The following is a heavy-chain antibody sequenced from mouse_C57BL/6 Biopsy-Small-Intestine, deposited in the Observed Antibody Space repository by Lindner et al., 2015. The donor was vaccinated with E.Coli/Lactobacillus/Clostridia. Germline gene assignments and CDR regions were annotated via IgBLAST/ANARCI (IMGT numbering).Heavy chain of an antibody. J-gene: IGHJ1*01. CDR2: IIPILGIT. CDR3: ARGIVGPPTTTVTTIGYSHGMDV. CDR1: GGTFSSDT. Sequence: SVKVSCKASGGTFSSDTISWVRQAPGQGLEWMGRIIPILGITNYPQKFQGRVTITADKSTNTAYMELSSLTSEDTAIYYCARGIVGPPTTTVTTIGYSHGMDVWGQGTTVTVSS. V-gene: IGHV1-53*01. D-gene: IGHD2-13*01.